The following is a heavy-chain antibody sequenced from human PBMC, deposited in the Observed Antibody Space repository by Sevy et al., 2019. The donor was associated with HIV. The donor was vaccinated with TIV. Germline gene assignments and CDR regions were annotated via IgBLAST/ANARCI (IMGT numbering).Heavy chain of an antibody. V-gene: IGHV3-21*01. J-gene: IGHJ4*02. CDR2: ISYSGSHI. CDR3: ARGVGANVQFDY. Sequence: GGSLRLSCAASGFTFSRSSMNWVRLAPGKGLEWLSSISYSGSHIYYADSLRGRFSISRDNAKSSLYLQMNSLRAEDTAVYYCARGVGANVQFDYWGRGTLVTV. CDR1: GFTFSRSS. D-gene: IGHD2-8*01.